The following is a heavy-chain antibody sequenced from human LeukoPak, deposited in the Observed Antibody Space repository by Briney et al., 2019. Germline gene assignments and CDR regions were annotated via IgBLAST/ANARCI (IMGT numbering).Heavy chain of an antibody. CDR1: GFTVSSNY. CDR2: IYSGGST. D-gene: IGHD5-18*01. CDR3: ARSPGYSYVALYYFDY. J-gene: IGHJ4*02. V-gene: IGHV3-53*01. Sequence: GGSLRLSCAASGFTVSSNYMSWVRQAPGKGLEWVSAIYSGGSTYYADSVKGRFTISRDNSKNTLYLQMNSLRAEDTAVYYCARSPGYSYVALYYFDYWGQGTLVTVSS.